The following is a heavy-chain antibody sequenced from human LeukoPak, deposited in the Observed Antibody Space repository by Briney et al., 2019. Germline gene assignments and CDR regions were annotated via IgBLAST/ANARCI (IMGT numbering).Heavy chain of an antibody. CDR3: ARVGSIAADFDY. Sequence: GASLRLSCAASGFTFSSYAMSWVRQAPGKGLEWVSAISGSGGSTYYADSVRGRFTISRDNSKNTLYLQMNSLGAEDTAVYYCARVGSIAADFDYWGQGTLVTVSS. CDR2: ISGSGGST. D-gene: IGHD6-6*01. V-gene: IGHV3-23*01. J-gene: IGHJ4*02. CDR1: GFTFSSYA.